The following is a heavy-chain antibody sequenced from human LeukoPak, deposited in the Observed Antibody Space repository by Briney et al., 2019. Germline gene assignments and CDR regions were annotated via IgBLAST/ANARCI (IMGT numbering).Heavy chain of an antibody. CDR1: GYTLTELS. Sequence: ASVKVSCKVSGYTLTELSMHWVRQAPGKGLEWMGGFDPEDGETIYAQKFQGRVTMTEDTSTDTAYMELSSLRSEDTAVYYCARDSTHYYDSSGYSMEDPWGQGTLVTVSS. CDR2: FDPEDGET. J-gene: IGHJ5*02. V-gene: IGHV1-24*01. CDR3: ARDSTHYYDSSGYSMEDP. D-gene: IGHD3-22*01.